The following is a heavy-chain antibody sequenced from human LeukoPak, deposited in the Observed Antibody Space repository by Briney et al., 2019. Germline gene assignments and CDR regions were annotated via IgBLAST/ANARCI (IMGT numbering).Heavy chain of an antibody. CDR2: IKQDGSEK. CDR1: GFTFSSYW. Sequence: GGSLRLSCAASGFTFSSYWMSWVRKAPGKGLEWVANIKQDGSEKYYVDSVKGRFTISRDNAKNSLYLQMNSLRAEDTAVYYCARAEIAVAGMGYYYYGMDVWGQGTTVTVSS. J-gene: IGHJ6*02. CDR3: ARAEIAVAGMGYYYYGMDV. D-gene: IGHD6-19*01. V-gene: IGHV3-7*01.